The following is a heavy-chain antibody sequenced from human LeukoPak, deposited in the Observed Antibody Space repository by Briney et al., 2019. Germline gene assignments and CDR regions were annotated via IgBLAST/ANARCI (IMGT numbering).Heavy chain of an antibody. CDR2: INHSGST. V-gene: IGHV4-34*01. CDR3: ARGRWLQAKVLADY. CDR1: GGSFSGYF. Sequence: PSETLSLTCAVYGGSFSGYFWSWIRQPPGKGLEWIGEINHSGSTNYNPSLKSRVTISADTSKNQFSLKLSSVTAADTAVYYCARGRWLQAKVLADYWGQGTLVTVSS. J-gene: IGHJ4*02. D-gene: IGHD5-24*01.